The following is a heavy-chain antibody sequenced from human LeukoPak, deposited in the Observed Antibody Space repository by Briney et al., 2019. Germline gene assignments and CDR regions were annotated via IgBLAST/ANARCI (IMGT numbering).Heavy chain of an antibody. D-gene: IGHD6-25*01. CDR2: IYYSGST. V-gene: IGHV4-31*03. J-gene: IGHJ6*03. CDR3: ARAPPASSYYMDV. Sequence: PSQTLSLTCTVSGGSISSGGYYWSWIRQHPGKGLEWIGYIYYSGSTYYNPSLKSRVTISVDTSKNQFSLKLSSVTAADTAVYYCARAPPASSYYMDVWGKGTTVTVSS. CDR1: GGSISSGGYY.